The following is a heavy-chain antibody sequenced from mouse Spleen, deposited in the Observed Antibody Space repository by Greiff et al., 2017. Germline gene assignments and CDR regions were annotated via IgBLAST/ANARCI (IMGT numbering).Heavy chain of an antibody. Sequence: QVQLKQPGAELVKPGASVKMSCKASGYTFTSYWITWVKQRPGQALEWIGDIYPGSGSTNYNEKFKSKATLTVDTSSSTAYMQLSSLTSEDSAVYYCARPFITTDYAMDYWGQGTSVTVSS. D-gene: IGHD1-1*01. CDR2: IYPGSGST. V-gene: IGHV1-55*01. J-gene: IGHJ4*01. CDR3: ARPFITTDYAMDY. CDR1: GYTFTSYW.